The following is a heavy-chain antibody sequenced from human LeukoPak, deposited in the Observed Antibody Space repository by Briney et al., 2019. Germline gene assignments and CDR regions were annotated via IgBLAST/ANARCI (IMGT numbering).Heavy chain of an antibody. Sequence: GESLKISCKGSGYSFTSYWIGWVRQMPGKGLEWMGIIYPGDSDTRYSPSFQGQVIISADKSISTAYLQWSSLKASDTAMYYCARLARYYYYYMDVWGKGTTVTVSS. CDR1: GYSFTSYW. CDR2: IYPGDSDT. J-gene: IGHJ6*03. CDR3: ARLARYYYYYMDV. V-gene: IGHV5-51*01.